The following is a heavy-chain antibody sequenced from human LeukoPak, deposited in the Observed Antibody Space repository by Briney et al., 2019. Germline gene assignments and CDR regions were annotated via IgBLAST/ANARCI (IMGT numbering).Heavy chain of an antibody. Sequence: SETLSLTCTVSGGSISSYYWSWIRQPPGKGLEWIGYIYYSGSTYYNPSLKSRVTISVDTSKNQFSLKLSSVTAADTAVYYCASGEDSFPVDYWGQGTLVTVSS. D-gene: IGHD6-6*01. CDR2: IYYSGST. V-gene: IGHV4-59*08. CDR3: ASGEDSFPVDY. CDR1: GGSISSYY. J-gene: IGHJ4*02.